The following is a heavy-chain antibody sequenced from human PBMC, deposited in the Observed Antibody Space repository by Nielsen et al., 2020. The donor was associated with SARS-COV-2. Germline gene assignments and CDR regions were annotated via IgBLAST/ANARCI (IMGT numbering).Heavy chain of an antibody. J-gene: IGHJ4*02. V-gene: IGHV3-53*01. CDR3: AREGDTYGVRNFDY. Sequence: GESLKISCAVSGLSVSGNHMSWVRQAPGKGLECVSVIYSGDTKYYADSVKGRFTISRDNSENTLYLQMDSLRVEDTAVYYCAREGDTYGVRNFDYWGQGVMVTVSS. CDR1: GLSVSGNH. CDR2: IYSGDTK. D-gene: IGHD5-18*01.